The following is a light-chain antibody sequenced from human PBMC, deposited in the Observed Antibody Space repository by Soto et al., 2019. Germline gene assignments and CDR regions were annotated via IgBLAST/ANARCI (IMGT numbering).Light chain of an antibody. CDR1: QSIDNY. J-gene: IGKJ1*01. V-gene: IGKV1-5*01. CDR2: DAS. Sequence: DIQMTQSPSSLSASVGDRVTITCRTSQSIDNYLNWYQQKPGKAPKLLIYDASSLESGAPSRFSGSGSGTEFTLTISSLQPDDFATYYCQQYNTYSTFGQGTKVDIK. CDR3: QQYNTYST.